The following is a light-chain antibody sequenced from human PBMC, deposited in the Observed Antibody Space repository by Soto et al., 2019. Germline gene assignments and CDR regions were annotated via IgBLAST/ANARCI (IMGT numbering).Light chain of an antibody. CDR2: AVS. Sequence: EIVMTQSPATLSVSQGERATLSCRASQSVSSNLAWSQQKPGQAPRLLLYAVSTRATGVPGRFSGSGSGTEFTLTISSLQSEDSAVYYCQQHNHWPSFGQGTKLEIK. CDR1: QSVSSN. V-gene: IGKV3-15*01. CDR3: QQHNHWPS. J-gene: IGKJ2*01.